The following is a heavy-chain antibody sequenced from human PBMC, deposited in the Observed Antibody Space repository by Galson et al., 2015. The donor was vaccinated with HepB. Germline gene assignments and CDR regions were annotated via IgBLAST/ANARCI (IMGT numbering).Heavy chain of an antibody. CDR1: GFSFSDYY. Sequence: SLRLSCAASGFSFSDYYMSWIRQAPGKGLEWISYISPSSSYTNNARSVKGRFTISRDNAKNSLYLQMNSLRAEDTAVFYCARRASLVRGITQDAFDIWGQGTMVTVSS. V-gene: IGHV3-11*03. CDR2: ISPSSSYT. CDR3: ARRASLVRGITQDAFDI. J-gene: IGHJ3*02. D-gene: IGHD3-10*01.